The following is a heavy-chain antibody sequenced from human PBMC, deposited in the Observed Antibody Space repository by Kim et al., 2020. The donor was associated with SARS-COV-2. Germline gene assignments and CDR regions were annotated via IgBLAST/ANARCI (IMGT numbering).Heavy chain of an antibody. V-gene: IGHV3-23*01. D-gene: IGHD3-10*01. J-gene: IGHJ3*01. CDR2: ISGSSSTT. CDR1: GFIFSNYA. CDR3: AKTLLIIMPGNDALDL. Sequence: GGSLRLSCSASGFIFSNYAMNWVRQAPGKGLEWVSGISGSSSTTFYADSVRGRFAISRDNSKNTLFLQMNSLRAEDTAIYYCAKTLLIIMPGNDALDLWGQGAMVNVAS.